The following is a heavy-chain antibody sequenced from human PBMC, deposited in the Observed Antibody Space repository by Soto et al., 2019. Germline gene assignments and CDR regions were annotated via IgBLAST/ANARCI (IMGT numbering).Heavy chain of an antibody. D-gene: IGHD2-15*01. CDR1: GGSTSSGANY. CDR3: ARRYGGNFDY. J-gene: IGHJ4*02. V-gene: IGHV4-31*03. Sequence: SEALPVRCTVSGGSTSSGANYWSWLRQHPGKGLEWIGYIYYSGSTYYNPSLKSRVTISVDTSKNQFSMKLSSVTAADTAVYYCARRYGGNFDYWGQGTLVTV. CDR2: IYYSGST.